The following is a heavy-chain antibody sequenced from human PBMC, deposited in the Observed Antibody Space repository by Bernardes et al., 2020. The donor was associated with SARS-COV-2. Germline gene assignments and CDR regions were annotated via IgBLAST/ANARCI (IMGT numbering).Heavy chain of an antibody. CDR3: ARIYSTSSFDFDY. J-gene: IGHJ4*02. CDR2: INQDGSET. D-gene: IGHD6-6*01. Sequence: GGSLRLSCAASGFTFSSYAMTWVRQAPGKGLEWVANINQDGSETFYVDSVKGRFTISRDNAKNSLFMEMNTLRAEDTAVYYCARIYSTSSFDFDYWGQGTLVTVSS. CDR1: GFTFSSYA. V-gene: IGHV3-7*01.